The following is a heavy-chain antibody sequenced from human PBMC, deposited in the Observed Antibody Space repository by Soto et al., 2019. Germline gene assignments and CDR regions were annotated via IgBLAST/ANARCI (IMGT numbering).Heavy chain of an antibody. CDR2: IRNKVNTYAT. Sequence: EVQLVESGGGLVQPGGSLKLSCAASGFTFTDSAIHWVRQTSGKGLEWVGRIRNKVNTYATAYAASVKGRFTISRDDSMSTVYLQMNSLKTEDTAVYYCTRRRDWTAMDPLDYWGQGTLVTVSS. D-gene: IGHD5-18*01. CDR3: TRRRDWTAMDPLDY. V-gene: IGHV3-73*02. CDR1: GFTFTDSA. J-gene: IGHJ4*02.